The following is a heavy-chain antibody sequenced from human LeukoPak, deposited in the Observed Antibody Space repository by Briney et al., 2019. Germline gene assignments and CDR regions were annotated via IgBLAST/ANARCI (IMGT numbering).Heavy chain of an antibody. D-gene: IGHD1-1*01. CDR3: ARAQGWERPLDY. J-gene: IGHJ4*02. V-gene: IGHV1-2*02. CDR2: IKPNSGDT. CDR1: GYTFIDYY. Sequence: ASVKDSCKASGYTFIDYYMYWVRQAPGLGLEWMGWIKPNSGDTKYAQKFQGRVTMTRDTSISTVDMELSSLRSDDTAVYYCARAQGWERPLDYWGQGTLVTVSS.